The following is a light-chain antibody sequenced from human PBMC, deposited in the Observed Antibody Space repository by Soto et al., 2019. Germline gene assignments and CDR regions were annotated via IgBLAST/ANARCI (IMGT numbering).Light chain of an antibody. CDR3: MQPLQSWT. Sequence: DIVTTQAPLSLPVTPGEPASISCIARQILLHSNGYNYLDRYLQKPGQSPQLLIYLGSNRASGVPDRFSGSGSGTDFTLKISRVGAEDVGVYYCMQPLQSWTFGQGTKVDIK. CDR1: QILLHSNGYNY. V-gene: IGKV2-28*01. J-gene: IGKJ1*01. CDR2: LGS.